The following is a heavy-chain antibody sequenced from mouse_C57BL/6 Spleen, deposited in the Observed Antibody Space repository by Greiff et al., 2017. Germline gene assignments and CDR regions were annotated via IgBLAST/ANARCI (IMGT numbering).Heavy chain of an antibody. V-gene: IGHV1-64*01. Sequence: QVQLQQPGAELVKPGASVKLSCKASGYTFTSYWMNWVKQRPGQGLEWIGMIHPNSGSTNYNEKVKGKATLTVDKATSTAYMQLSSLTSADSVVYYCARPGSYYAIDYWGQGTSVTVSA. CDR1: GYTFTSYW. J-gene: IGHJ4*01. CDR3: ARPGSYYAIDY. CDR2: IHPNSGST. D-gene: IGHD1-2*01.